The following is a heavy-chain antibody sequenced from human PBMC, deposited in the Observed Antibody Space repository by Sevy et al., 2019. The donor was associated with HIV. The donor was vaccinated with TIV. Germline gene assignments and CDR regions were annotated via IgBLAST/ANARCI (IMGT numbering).Heavy chain of an antibody. V-gene: IGHV1-46*01. CDR2: INPSGGST. CDR1: GYTFTSYY. D-gene: IGHD4-17*01. J-gene: IGHJ6*03. CDR3: AREQETTVTTLDYYYYYMDV. Sequence: ASVKVSCKASGYTFTSYYMHWVRQAPGQGLEWMGIINPSGGSTSYAQKFQGRVTMTRDTSTSTVYMELSSLRSEDTAVYYCAREQETTVTTLDYYYYYMDVWGKGTTVTVSS.